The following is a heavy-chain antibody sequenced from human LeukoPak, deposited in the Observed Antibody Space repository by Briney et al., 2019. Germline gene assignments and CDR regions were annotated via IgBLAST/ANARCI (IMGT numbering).Heavy chain of an antibody. J-gene: IGHJ4*02. V-gene: IGHV4-59*01. CDR1: TGSIITYY. D-gene: IGHD3-3*01. Sequence: PSETLSLTCTVSTGSIITYYWSWIRQPPGKGLEYIGYIYYTGSTNYNPSLKSRVTITVDTSKNQFSLKLSSVTAADTAVYYCTRGEWLTPDYWGQGTLVTVSS. CDR3: TRGEWLTPDY. CDR2: IYYTGST.